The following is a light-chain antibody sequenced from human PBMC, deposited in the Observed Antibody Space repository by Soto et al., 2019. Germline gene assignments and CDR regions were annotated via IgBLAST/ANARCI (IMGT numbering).Light chain of an antibody. J-gene: IGKJ2*01. CDR3: QQSYRTPPDT. CDR1: QPISTY. Sequence: DIQMIQSPSSLSASVGDRVTITCRASQPISTYLNWYQQRPGKAPRLLIHAASTLHSGVPSRFSGSGSGTDFTLTISSLQPEDFATYFCQQSYRTPPDTFGQGTKVDIK. V-gene: IGKV1-39*01. CDR2: AAS.